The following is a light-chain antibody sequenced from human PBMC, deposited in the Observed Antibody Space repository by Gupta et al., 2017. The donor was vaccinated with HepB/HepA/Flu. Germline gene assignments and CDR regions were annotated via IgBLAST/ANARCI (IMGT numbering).Light chain of an antibody. CDR1: QVIGNY. Sequence: DIQMTQSPSSLSASVGDRVTITCRASQVIGNYLAWFQQKPGKVPKLLIYYSSNLQSWVPSRFSGSASGTDFTLTINNLQPEDVATYYCQKYNSAPFTFGHGTKVD. V-gene: IGKV1-27*01. CDR3: QKYNSAPFT. CDR2: YSS. J-gene: IGKJ3*01.